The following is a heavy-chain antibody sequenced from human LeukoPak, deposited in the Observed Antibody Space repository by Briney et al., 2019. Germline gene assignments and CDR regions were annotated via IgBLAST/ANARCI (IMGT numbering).Heavy chain of an antibody. CDR1: GFTFSSYD. Sequence: GGSLRLSCAASGFTFSSYDMHWVRQAPGKGLEWVALISYDGSNKYYGDSVEGRFTISGDNSKNTLYLQMNSLRAEDTAVYFCTKQSGSYRLYYFDSWGQGTLVTVSS. CDR2: ISYDGSNK. D-gene: IGHD1-26*01. CDR3: TKQSGSYRLYYFDS. V-gene: IGHV3-30*18. J-gene: IGHJ4*02.